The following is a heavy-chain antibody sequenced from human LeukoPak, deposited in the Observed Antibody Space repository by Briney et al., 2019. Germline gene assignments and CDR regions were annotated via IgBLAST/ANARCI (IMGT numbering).Heavy chain of an antibody. CDR1: GFTVSSTY. CDR3: ATISDLMFYFDS. J-gene: IGHJ4*02. Sequence: AGSLRLSCAASGFTVSSTYMSWVRQTPGKGLEWVSLIYTGGNTYYADSVKGRFTLSRDNSKNTVYLQMNSLRVEDTAMYYCATISDLMFYFDSWGQGTLVTVSS. V-gene: IGHV3-66*01. CDR2: IYTGGNT. D-gene: IGHD3-10*02.